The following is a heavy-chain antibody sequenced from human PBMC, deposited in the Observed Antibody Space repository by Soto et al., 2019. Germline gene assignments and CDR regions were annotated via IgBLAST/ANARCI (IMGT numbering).Heavy chain of an antibody. D-gene: IGHD4-17*01. CDR3: ANSWTTLTTGFDF. V-gene: IGHV3-30*18. CDR1: GFTFSNYA. J-gene: IGHJ4*02. CDR2: ISSDGSEK. Sequence: GGSLRLSCVASGFTFSNYAMHWVRQAPGKGLGWVAVISSDGSEKYYLDSVRDRFTISRDNSKNTLYLQMNNLRPEDTAMYYCANSWTTLTTGFDFWGQGALVTVSS.